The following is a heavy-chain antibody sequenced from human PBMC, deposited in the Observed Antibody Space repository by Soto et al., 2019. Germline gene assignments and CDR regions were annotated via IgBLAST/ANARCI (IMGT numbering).Heavy chain of an antibody. D-gene: IGHD1-26*01. CDR3: AKGSSGRYYSDY. CDR2: ISGSGGST. CDR1: GFTFSSYA. J-gene: IGHJ4*02. V-gene: IGHV3-23*01. Sequence: GGSLRLSCAASGFTFSSYAMSWVRQAPGKGLEWVSGISGSGGSTYYADSVKGRFTISRDNSKNTLYLQMNSLRAEDTAVYYCAKGSSGRYYSDYWGQGTLVTVSS.